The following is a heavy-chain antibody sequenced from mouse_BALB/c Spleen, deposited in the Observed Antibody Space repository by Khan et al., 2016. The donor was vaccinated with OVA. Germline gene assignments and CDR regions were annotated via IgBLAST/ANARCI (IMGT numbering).Heavy chain of an antibody. CDR3: SRHLTGDFDY. J-gene: IGHJ2*01. Sequence: EVELVESGGVLVKPGGSLKLSCAASGFTFSSYSMSWVRQTPEKRLEWVAAISSGGSYTYYPDSVKGRFTISRDNAKNTLYLQMSSLKSEDTAMYYCSRHLTGDFDYWGQGTTLTVSS. CDR1: GFTFSSYS. CDR2: ISSGGSYT. D-gene: IGHD4-1*01. V-gene: IGHV5-6-4*01.